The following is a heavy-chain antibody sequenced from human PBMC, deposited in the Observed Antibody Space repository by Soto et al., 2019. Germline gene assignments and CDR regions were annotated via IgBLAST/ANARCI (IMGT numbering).Heavy chain of an antibody. CDR2: MNPNRGNT. CDR3: ARGGGIQLWSGPPWAYGMDV. D-gene: IGHD5-18*01. J-gene: IGHJ6*02. CDR1: GYTFTSYD. V-gene: IGHV1-8*01. Sequence: ASVKVSCKASGYTFTSYDINWVRQATGQGLEWMGWMNPNRGNTGYAQKFQGRVTMTRNTSISTAYMELSSLRSEDTAVYYCARGGGIQLWSGPPWAYGMDVWGQGTTVTVSS.